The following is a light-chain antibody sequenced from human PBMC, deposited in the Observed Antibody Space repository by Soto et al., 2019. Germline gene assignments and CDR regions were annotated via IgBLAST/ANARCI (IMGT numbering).Light chain of an antibody. CDR2: EVT. CDR1: SGDVGGYDY. J-gene: IGLJ1*01. Sequence: QSALTQPASVSGSPGQSIAISCTGTSGDVGGYDYVSWYQQHPDKAPKLMMYEVTKRPSWVSNRFSGSKSGNTASLTISGLQPEDEADYYCSSHTSGSTRVFGSGTKLTVL. V-gene: IGLV2-14*01. CDR3: SSHTSGSTRV.